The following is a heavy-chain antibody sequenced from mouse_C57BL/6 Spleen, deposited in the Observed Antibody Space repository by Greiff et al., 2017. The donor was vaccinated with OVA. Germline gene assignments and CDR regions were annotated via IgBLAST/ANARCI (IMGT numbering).Heavy chain of an antibody. CDR3: TGGGLYYFDY. CDR2: IRLKSDNYAT. D-gene: IGHD3-3*01. CDR1: GFTFSNYW. Sequence: EVMLVESGGGLVQPGGSMKLSCVASGFTFSNYWMNWVRQSPEKGLEWVAQIRLKSDNYATHYAESVKGRFTISRDDSKSSVYLQMNNLRAEDTGIYYCTGGGLYYFDYWGQGTTLTVSS. J-gene: IGHJ2*01. V-gene: IGHV6-3*01.